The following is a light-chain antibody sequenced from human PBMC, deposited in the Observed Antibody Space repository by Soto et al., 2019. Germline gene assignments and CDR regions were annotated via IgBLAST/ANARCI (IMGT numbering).Light chain of an antibody. CDR3: MQALQSLT. CDR1: QSLVHSDGNTY. Sequence: DIVMTQSPLSLPVTLGQPASISCRSSQSLVHSDGNTYLNWFQQRPGQSPRRLIYRVSNRDSGVPDRFSGSGSATDFTLKISRVEAEDVGVYYCMQALQSLTFGQGTRLEI. V-gene: IGKV2-30*02. J-gene: IGKJ5*01. CDR2: RVS.